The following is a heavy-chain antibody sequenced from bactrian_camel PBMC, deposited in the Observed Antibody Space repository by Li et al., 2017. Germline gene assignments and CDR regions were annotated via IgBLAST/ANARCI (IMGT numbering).Heavy chain of an antibody. CDR1: TYTPSTSC. D-gene: IGHD3*01. V-gene: IGHV3S53*01. CDR2: IDSSGTT. J-gene: IGHJ4*01. CDR3: AADYDTWYCLGEFNY. Sequence: HVQLVESGGGSVQTGGSLGLSCAHFTYTPSTSCMGWFRQAPGKEREEIATIDSSGTTTYADSVKGRFTISRASRESTLDLQMNNLMPEDTAVYFCAADYDTWYCLGEFNYWGQGTQVTVS.